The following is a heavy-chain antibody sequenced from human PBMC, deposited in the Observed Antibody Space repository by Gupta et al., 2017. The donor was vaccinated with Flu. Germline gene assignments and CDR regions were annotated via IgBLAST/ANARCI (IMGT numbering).Heavy chain of an antibody. V-gene: IGHV3-73*01. D-gene: IGHD3-16*02. Sequence: QASGKGLEWVGRIRSKANSYATAYAASVKGRFTISRDDSKNTAYLQMNSLKTEDTAVYYCTRTAHRSEWFDPWGQGTLVTVSS. J-gene: IGHJ5*02. CDR2: IRSKANSYAT. CDR3: TRTAHRSEWFDP.